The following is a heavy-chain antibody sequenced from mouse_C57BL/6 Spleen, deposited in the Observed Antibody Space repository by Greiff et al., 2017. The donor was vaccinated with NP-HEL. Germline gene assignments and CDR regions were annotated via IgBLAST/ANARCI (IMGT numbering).Heavy chain of an antibody. Sequence: VQLQQPGAELVRPGTSVKLSCKASGYTFTSYWMHWVKQRPGQGLEWIGVIDPSDSYTNYNQKFKGKATLTVDTSSSTAYMQLSSLTSEDSAVYYCAREGVTTVVGDYWGQGTTLTVSS. CDR1: GYTFTSYW. D-gene: IGHD1-1*01. J-gene: IGHJ2*01. V-gene: IGHV1-59*01. CDR2: IDPSDSYT. CDR3: AREGVTTVVGDY.